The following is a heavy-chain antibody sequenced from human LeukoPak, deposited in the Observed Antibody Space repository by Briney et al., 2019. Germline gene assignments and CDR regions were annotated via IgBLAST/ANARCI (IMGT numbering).Heavy chain of an antibody. D-gene: IGHD1-1*01. Sequence: EASVKVSCKASGGTFSSYAISWVRQAPGQGLEWMGGIIPIFGTANYAQKFQGRVTITADESTSTAYMELSSLRSEDTAVYYCARAPRLDEYYFDYWGQGTLVTVSS. CDR1: GGTFSSYA. V-gene: IGHV1-69*13. CDR2: IIPIFGTA. CDR3: ARAPRLDEYYFDY. J-gene: IGHJ4*02.